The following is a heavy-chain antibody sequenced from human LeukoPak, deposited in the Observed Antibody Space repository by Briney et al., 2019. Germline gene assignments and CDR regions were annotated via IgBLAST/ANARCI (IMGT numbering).Heavy chain of an antibody. CDR3: AKDRGYSYGISEY. J-gene: IGHJ4*02. CDR1: GFTFSTFA. D-gene: IGHD5-18*01. V-gene: IGHV3-23*01. CDR2: ISEAGRST. Sequence: GGSLRLSCVASGFTFSTFAMNWVRQAPGKGLEWVSTISEAGRSTYYADSVKGQFTISRDNSKNTLYLQMNSLRAEDTAVYYCAKDRGYSYGISEYWGQGTLVTVSS.